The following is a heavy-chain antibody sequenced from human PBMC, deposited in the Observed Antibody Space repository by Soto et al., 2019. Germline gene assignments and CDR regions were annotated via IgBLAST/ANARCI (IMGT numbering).Heavy chain of an antibody. CDR3: ARDPILWFGEHLKGRDWFDP. CDR2: ISAYNGNT. Sequence: QVQLVQSGAEVKKPGASVKVSCKASGYTFTSYGISWVRQAPGQGLEWMGWISAYNGNTNYAQKLQGRVTMTTDTSTSTAYMELRSLRSDDTAVYYCARDPILWFGEHLKGRDWFDPWGQGTLVTVSS. CDR1: GYTFTSYG. V-gene: IGHV1-18*01. J-gene: IGHJ5*02. D-gene: IGHD3-10*01.